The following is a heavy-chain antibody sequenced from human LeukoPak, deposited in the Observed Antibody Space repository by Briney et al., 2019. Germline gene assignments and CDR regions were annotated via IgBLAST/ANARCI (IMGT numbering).Heavy chain of an antibody. J-gene: IGHJ4*02. V-gene: IGHV1-69*05. D-gene: IGHD6-13*01. CDR3: ARAKSSWQFDY. CDR1: GGTFSSYA. CDR2: IIPIFGTA. Sequence: SVKVSCKASGGTFSSYAISWVRQAPGQGLEWMGGIIPIFGTANYARKLQGRVTMTTDTSTSTAYMELRSLRSDDTAVYYCARAKSSWQFDYWGQGTLVTVSS.